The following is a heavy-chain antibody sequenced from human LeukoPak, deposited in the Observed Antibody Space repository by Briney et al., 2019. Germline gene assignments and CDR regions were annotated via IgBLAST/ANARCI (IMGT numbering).Heavy chain of an antibody. CDR3: ARAVAGYYYYYGMDV. CDR1: GGTFSSYA. CDR2: IIPIFGTA. V-gene: IGHV1-69*05. D-gene: IGHD6-19*01. J-gene: IGHJ6*02. Sequence: SLKLSCKASGGTFSSYAISWVRQAPGQGLEWIGGIIPIFGTANYAQKFQGRVTITTDESTSTAYMELSSLRSEDTAVYYCARAVAGYYYYYGMDVWGQGTTVTVSS.